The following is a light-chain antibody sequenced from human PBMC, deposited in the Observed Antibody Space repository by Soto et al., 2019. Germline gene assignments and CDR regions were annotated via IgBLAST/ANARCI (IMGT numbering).Light chain of an antibody. V-gene: IGKV3-15*01. Sequence: EIVMTQSPATLSVSPGERVTLSCRASQSVSSNLVWYQQKPGQAPRLLIYGASTRATGIPARFSGSGSGTDFTLTISSLQSEDFAVYCCQQYNNWPWTFGQGTKVDIK. CDR3: QQYNNWPWT. CDR2: GAS. CDR1: QSVSSN. J-gene: IGKJ1*01.